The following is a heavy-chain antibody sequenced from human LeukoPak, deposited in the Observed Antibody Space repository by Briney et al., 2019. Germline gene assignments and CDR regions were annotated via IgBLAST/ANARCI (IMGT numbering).Heavy chain of an antibody. Sequence: GGSLRLSCAASGFTFSIAAMTWVRQAPGKGLEWVSLIGASGESTYYADSVQGRFTISRDNSKNALSLQMNSLRVEDTAMYFCAKDIQLSTWGLGTMVTVSS. J-gene: IGHJ3*01. D-gene: IGHD5-24*01. V-gene: IGHV3-23*01. CDR1: GFTFSIAA. CDR3: AKDIQLST. CDR2: IGASGEST.